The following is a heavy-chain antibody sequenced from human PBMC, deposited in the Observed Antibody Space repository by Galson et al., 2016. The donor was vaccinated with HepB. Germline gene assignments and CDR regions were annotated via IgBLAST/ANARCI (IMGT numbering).Heavy chain of an antibody. D-gene: IGHD3-3*01. CDR1: GFTFGDYA. CDR3: TRATYDFWSGYSTPVGFFDY. V-gene: IGHV3-49*03. Sequence: SLRLSCAGSGFTFGDYAMSWFRQAPGKGLEWVGLIRSKAYGETTEYAASVKGRFTLSRDDSKSIAYLPMYSLKTEDTAVYYCTRATYDFWSGYSTPVGFFDYWGQGALLTVSS. CDR2: IRSKAYGETT. J-gene: IGHJ4*02.